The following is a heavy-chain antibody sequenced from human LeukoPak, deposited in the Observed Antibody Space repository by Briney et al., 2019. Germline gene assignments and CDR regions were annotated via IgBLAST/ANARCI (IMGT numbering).Heavy chain of an antibody. D-gene: IGHD2-2*01. CDR2: ISGSGGST. V-gene: IGHV3-23*01. Sequence: PGGSLRLSCAASGFTFSSYAMSWVRQAPGKGLEWVSAISGSGGSTYYADSVKGRFTISRDNSKNTLYLQMNSLRAEDTAVYYCAKPYQLSAHQWQLWVDYWGQGTLVTVSS. CDR1: GFTFSSYA. CDR3: AKPYQLSAHQWQLWVDY. J-gene: IGHJ4*02.